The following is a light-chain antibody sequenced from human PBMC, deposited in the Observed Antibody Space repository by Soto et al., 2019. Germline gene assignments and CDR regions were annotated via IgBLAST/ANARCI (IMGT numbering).Light chain of an antibody. Sequence: QSVLTQPASVSGSPGQSVTISCTGTISDVGGYNYVSWYQRHPGKVPKLMIYEVRYRPSGVSNRFSGSKSGNTASLTISGLQAEDEAEYYCSSYTTSNTLAFGGGTKLTVL. V-gene: IGLV2-14*01. CDR2: EVR. CDR3: SSYTTSNTLA. J-gene: IGLJ3*02. CDR1: ISDVGGYNY.